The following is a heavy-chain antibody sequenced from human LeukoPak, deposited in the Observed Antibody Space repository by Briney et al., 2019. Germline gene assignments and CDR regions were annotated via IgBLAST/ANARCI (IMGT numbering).Heavy chain of an antibody. CDR3: ARVVVVGATEYYFDY. D-gene: IGHD1-26*01. V-gene: IGHV4-31*03. Sequence: SETLSLTCTVSGGSISSGGYYWSWIRQYPGKGLEWIGYIYYSGSTYYNPSLKSRVTISVDRSKNQFSLKLSSVTAADTAVYYCARVVVVGATEYYFDYWGQGTLVTVSS. CDR2: IYYSGST. J-gene: IGHJ4*02. CDR1: GGSISSGGYY.